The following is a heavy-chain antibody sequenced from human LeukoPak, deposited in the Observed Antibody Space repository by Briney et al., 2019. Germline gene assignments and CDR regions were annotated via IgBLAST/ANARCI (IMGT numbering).Heavy chain of an antibody. CDR2: ISGSSGRI. J-gene: IGHJ4*02. V-gene: IGHV3-21*01. CDR1: GFTFSSYS. D-gene: IGHD3-9*01. CDR3: VRIANYDILTGSV. Sequence: GGSLRLSCAASGFTFSSYSMNWVRQAPGKGLEWVSFISGSSGRIYYADSLKGRFTISRDNAKESVYLQMNSLRAEDTAVYYCVRIANYDILTGSVWGQGTLVTVSS.